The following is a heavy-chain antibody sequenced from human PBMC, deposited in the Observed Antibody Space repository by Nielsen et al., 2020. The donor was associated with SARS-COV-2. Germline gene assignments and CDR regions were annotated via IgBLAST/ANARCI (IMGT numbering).Heavy chain of an antibody. Sequence: GESLKISCAASGFTVSSNYMSWVRQAPGKGLEWVSVIYSVGSTYYADSVKGRFTISRDNSKNTLYLQMNSLRAEDTSVYYCARGGNDYGDYVGYYYYAMDVWGQGTTVTVSS. J-gene: IGHJ6*01. CDR3: ARGGNDYGDYVGYYYYAMDV. V-gene: IGHV3-53*01. CDR1: GFTVSSNY. D-gene: IGHD4-17*01. CDR2: IYSVGST.